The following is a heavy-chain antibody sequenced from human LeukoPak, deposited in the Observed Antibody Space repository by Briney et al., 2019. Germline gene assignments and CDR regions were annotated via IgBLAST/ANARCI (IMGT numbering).Heavy chain of an antibody. Sequence: VQPGGSLRLSCAASGFTFSSYGMHWVRQAPGKGLVWVSRINSDGSSTSYADSVKGRFTISRDNAKNTLYLQMNSLRAEDTAVYYCATLPWFGEFDYWGQGSLVTVSS. D-gene: IGHD3-10*01. CDR3: ATLPWFGEFDY. J-gene: IGHJ4*02. CDR1: GFTFSSYG. V-gene: IGHV3-74*01. CDR2: INSDGSST.